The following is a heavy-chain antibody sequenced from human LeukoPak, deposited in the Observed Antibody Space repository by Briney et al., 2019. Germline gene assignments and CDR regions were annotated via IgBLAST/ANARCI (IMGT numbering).Heavy chain of an antibody. D-gene: IGHD3-22*01. J-gene: IGHJ3*01. CDR2: IHYTGTT. CDR3: ARIPYYYDSTVPRWAFDV. V-gene: IGHV4-39*01. CDR1: GRISSSYY. Sequence: SDTLSLTCIVSGRISSSYYWRWVRQPPGKALEWVASIHYTGTTYYNPSLKSRVTISVDTSKSQFSLGLSSVTAADTAVYYCARIPYYYDSTVPRWAFDVWDQGTMVTVSS.